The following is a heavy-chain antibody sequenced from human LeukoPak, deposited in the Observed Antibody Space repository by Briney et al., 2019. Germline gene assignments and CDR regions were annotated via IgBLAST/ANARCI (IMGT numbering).Heavy chain of an antibody. V-gene: IGHV3-30*01. D-gene: IGHD2-21*02. CDR1: GFTFSSYA. CDR2: ISYDGSNK. CDR3: ARDFSIVVVTAAFDI. Sequence: GRSLRLSCAASGFTFSSYAMHWVRQAPGKGLEWVAAISYDGSNKYYADSVKGRFTISRDNSKNTLYLQMNSLRAEDTAVYYCARDFSIVVVTAAFDIWGQGTMVTVSS. J-gene: IGHJ3*02.